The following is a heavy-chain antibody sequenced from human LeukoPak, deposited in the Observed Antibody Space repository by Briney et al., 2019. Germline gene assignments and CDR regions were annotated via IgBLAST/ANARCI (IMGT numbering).Heavy chain of an antibody. Sequence: GASVKVSCKASGYTFTGYYMHWVRQAPGQGLEWMGWINPNSGGTNYAQKFQGRVTMTRDTSISTAYMELSRLRSDDTAVYYCVRVLVTAMVTPFDYWGQGTLVTVSS. V-gene: IGHV1-2*02. CDR3: VRVLVTAMVTPFDY. J-gene: IGHJ4*02. D-gene: IGHD5-18*01. CDR1: GYTFTGYY. CDR2: INPNSGGT.